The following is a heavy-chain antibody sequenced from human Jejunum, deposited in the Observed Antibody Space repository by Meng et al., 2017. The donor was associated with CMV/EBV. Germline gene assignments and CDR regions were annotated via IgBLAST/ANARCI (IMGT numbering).Heavy chain of an antibody. Sequence: EVQLLESXXGLIQXGGSLRLSXSASGFTFSSYAMSWVRQAPGKGLEWVGRIKSKNAGGTVDYAAPVTGRFSISRDDSKNTLYLQMNSLKAEDTAVYYCVATFHSDSSGKYWGQGTLVTVSS. CDR3: VATFHSDSSGKY. J-gene: IGHJ4*02. CDR2: IKSKNAGGTV. D-gene: IGHD3-22*01. CDR1: GFTFSSYA. V-gene: IGHV3-15*01.